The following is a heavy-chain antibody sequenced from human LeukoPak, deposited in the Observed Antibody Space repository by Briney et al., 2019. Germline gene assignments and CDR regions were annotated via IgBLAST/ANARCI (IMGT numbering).Heavy chain of an antibody. CDR3: AKLPTGNYFYFDN. J-gene: IGHJ4*02. D-gene: IGHD1-26*01. V-gene: IGHV3-33*06. CDR1: GFTFSSYG. Sequence: GGSLRLSCAASGFTFSSYGMHWVRQAPGKGLEWVAVIWYDGSNKYYADSVKGRFTISRDNSKNTLYLQMNSLRAEDTALYYCAKLPTGNYFYFDNWGQGTLATVSS. CDR2: IWYDGSNK.